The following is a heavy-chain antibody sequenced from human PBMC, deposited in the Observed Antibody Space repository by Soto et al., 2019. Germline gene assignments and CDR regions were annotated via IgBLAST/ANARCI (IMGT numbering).Heavy chain of an antibody. J-gene: IGHJ5*02. Sequence: SETLSLTCTVSGGSISSGGYYWSWIRQHPGKGLEWIGYIYYSGSTYYNPSLKSRVTISVDTSKNQFSLKLSSVTAADTAVYYCAGYYDSSGYYYDRYNWFDTWGQGTLVTVSS. CDR2: IYYSGST. CDR3: AGYYDSSGYYYDRYNWFDT. D-gene: IGHD3-22*01. V-gene: IGHV4-31*03. CDR1: GGSISSGGYY.